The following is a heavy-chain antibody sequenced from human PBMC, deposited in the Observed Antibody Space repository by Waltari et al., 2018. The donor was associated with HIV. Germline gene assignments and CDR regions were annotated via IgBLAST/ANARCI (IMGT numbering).Heavy chain of an antibody. D-gene: IGHD1-26*01. CDR2: IKDDGSEK. CDR1: GYPLTNHW. V-gene: IGHV3-7*01. J-gene: IGHJ6*02. CDR3: ARIGTFPHNYAIDF. Sequence: EVQLMESGGGLVQSGGSLRLSCAALGYPLTNHWLSWVRQTPGEGLEWVAYIKDDGSEKYYMGSVKGRFTISRDNAKNSMFLQMNSLRAEDTAVYYCARIGTFPHNYAIDFWGQGTTVTVSS.